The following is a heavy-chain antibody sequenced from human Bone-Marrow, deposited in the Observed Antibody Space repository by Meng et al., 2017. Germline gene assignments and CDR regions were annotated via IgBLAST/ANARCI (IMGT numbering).Heavy chain of an antibody. CDR3: ARDEDISAAGKLFGDY. CDR1: GYNFPDYW. Sequence: QVGQSGAEVKKPGASVKVSCKPSGYNFPDYWLHWVRRAPGQGLEWMGRIDPKRGDTHYAQRFQGRVTMTGDTSISTAYMELSGLRSDDTAMYYCARDEDISAAGKLFGDYWGQGTLVTVSS. CDR2: IDPKRGDT. J-gene: IGHJ4*02. D-gene: IGHD6-13*01. V-gene: IGHV1-2*06.